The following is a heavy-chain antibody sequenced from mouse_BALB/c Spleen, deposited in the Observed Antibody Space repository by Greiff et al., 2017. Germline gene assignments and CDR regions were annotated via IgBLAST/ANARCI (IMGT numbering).Heavy chain of an antibody. CDR3: SEKGEWAMDD. CDR2: IDPENGDT. CDR1: GFYIKDYY. D-gene: IGHD1-3*01. J-gene: IGHJ4*01. Sequence: VQLQQSGAELVRPGASVKLSCTASGFYIKDYYMHWVKQRPEQGLEWIGWIDPENGDTEYAPKFQGKATMTAATTSNTAYLQLSSLTSEDAADYYCSEKGEWAMDDWGEGTTVTVSS. V-gene: IGHV14-4*02.